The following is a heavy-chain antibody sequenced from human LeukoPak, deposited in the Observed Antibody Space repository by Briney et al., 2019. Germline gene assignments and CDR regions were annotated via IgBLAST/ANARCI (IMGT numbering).Heavy chain of an antibody. CDR2: INHSGST. J-gene: IGHJ4*02. Sequence: PSETLSLTCAVYGGSFSGYYWSWIRQPPGKGLEWIGEINHSGSTNYNPSLKSRVTISVDTSKNQLSLKLSSVTAADTAVYYCARGRRGFGEVVDYWGQGTLVTVSS. CDR1: GGSFSGYY. CDR3: ARGRRGFGEVVDY. V-gene: IGHV4-34*01. D-gene: IGHD3-10*01.